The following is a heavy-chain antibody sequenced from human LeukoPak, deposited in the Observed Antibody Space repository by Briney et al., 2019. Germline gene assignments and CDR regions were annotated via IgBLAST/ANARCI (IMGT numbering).Heavy chain of an antibody. V-gene: IGHV3-7*05. Sequence: PGGSLRLSCAASGFTFSSYWMSWVRQAPGKGLEWVANIKQDGSEKYYVDSVKGRFTISRDNAKNSLYLQMNSLRAEDTTVYFCARVAVAGRAMDVWGQGTTVTVSS. CDR2: IKQDGSEK. J-gene: IGHJ6*02. D-gene: IGHD6-19*01. CDR1: GFTFSSYW. CDR3: ARVAVAGRAMDV.